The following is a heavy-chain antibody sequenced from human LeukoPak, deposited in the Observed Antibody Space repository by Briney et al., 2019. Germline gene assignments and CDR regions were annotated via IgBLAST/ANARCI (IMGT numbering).Heavy chain of an antibody. V-gene: IGHV1-2*02. CDR1: GYTFTGYY. CDR3: ARAPYYDFWSGSPSFYYMDV. Sequence: ASVKVSCKASGYTFTGYYMHWVRQAPGQGVEGMGWINPNSGGTNYAQKFQGRVTITRDTSISTAYMELSRLRSDDTAVYYCARAPYYDFWSGSPSFYYMDVWGKGTTVTVSS. J-gene: IGHJ6*03. D-gene: IGHD3-3*01. CDR2: INPNSGGT.